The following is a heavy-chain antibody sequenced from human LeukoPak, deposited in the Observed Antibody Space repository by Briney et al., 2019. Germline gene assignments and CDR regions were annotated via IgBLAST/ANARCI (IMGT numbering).Heavy chain of an antibody. CDR1: GYSFTGYY. J-gene: IGHJ6*03. CDR3: ASASNGNGGYWFGYYYYYYYMDV. Sequence: ASVKVSCKASGYSFTGYYMHWVRQAPGQGLEWMGWINLNSGGTNYAQKFQGRVTMTRDTSISTAYMELSRLRSDDTAVYYCASASNGNGGYWFGYYYYYYYMDVWGKGTTVTVSS. CDR2: INLNSGGT. D-gene: IGHD3-10*01. V-gene: IGHV1-2*02.